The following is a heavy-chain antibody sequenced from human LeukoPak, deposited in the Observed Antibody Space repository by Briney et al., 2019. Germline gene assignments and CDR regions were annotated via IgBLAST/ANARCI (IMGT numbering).Heavy chain of an antibody. CDR3: ARVLHAPYLIDS. Sequence: SETLSLTCTVSDSSITSTYYWAWFRQPPGKGLEWIATVFRLQTVRTFNNPSLESRVTMSLDPSQKQFSLNLTFVTAADTALYFCARVLHAPYLIDSWGQGTLVTVSS. J-gene: IGHJ4*02. D-gene: IGHD2-8*01. CDR2: VFRLQTVRT. CDR1: DSSITSTYY. V-gene: IGHV4-38-2*02.